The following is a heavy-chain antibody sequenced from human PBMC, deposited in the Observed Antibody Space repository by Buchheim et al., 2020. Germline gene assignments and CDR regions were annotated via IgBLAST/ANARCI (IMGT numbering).Heavy chain of an antibody. D-gene: IGHD2-8*02. CDR2: IRYDGSNK. J-gene: IGHJ4*02. Sequence: QVQLVESGGGVVQPGRSLRLSCAASGFTFSSYGMHWVRQAPGKGLEWVAFIRYDGSNKYYADSVKGRFTISRDNSKNTLYLQMNSLRAEDTAVYYCAEEGGGSGGPGSYFDYWGQGTL. CDR1: GFTFSSYG. CDR3: AEEGGGSGGPGSYFDY. V-gene: IGHV3-30*02.